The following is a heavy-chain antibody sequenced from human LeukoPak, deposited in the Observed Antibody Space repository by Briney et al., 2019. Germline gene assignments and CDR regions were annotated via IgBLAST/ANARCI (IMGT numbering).Heavy chain of an antibody. CDR2: INERGSST. Sequence: GGSLRLFCAASGFTFSNSWLHWVRQAPGKGLVWVSRINERGSSTSYADSVKGRFTISRDNAKNTPYLQMNNLRADDTAVYYCAGGRLVATSKAVAIDYWGQGTLVTVSS. J-gene: IGHJ4*02. CDR3: AGGRLVATSKAVAIDY. V-gene: IGHV3-74*01. CDR1: GFTFSNSW. D-gene: IGHD5-12*01.